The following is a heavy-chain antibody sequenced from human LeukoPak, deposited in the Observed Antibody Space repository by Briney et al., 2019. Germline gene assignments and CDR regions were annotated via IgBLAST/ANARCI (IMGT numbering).Heavy chain of an antibody. CDR1: GFTFSSYG. D-gene: IGHD5-12*01. CDR2: ISYDGSNK. V-gene: IGHV3-30*03. J-gene: IGHJ4*02. Sequence: GGSLRLSCAASGFTFSSYGMHWVRQAPGKGLEWVAVISYDGSNKYYADSVKGRFTISRDNSKNTLYLQMNSLRAEDTAVYYCAPLAATTDYWGQGTLVTVSS. CDR3: APLAATTDY.